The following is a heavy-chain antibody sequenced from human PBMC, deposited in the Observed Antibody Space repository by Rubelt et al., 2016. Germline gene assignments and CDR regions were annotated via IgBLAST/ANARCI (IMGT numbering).Heavy chain of an antibody. CDR1: GFTFSSYW. Sequence: GGGLVQPGGSLRLSCAASGFTFSSYWMHWVRQAPGKGLVWVSRIKGDGSRTGYADFVKGRFTVSRDNARNTLYLQMNSLKPEDTAVYCCARGPTSGTRFAALDLDYWGQGTLVTVSS. D-gene: IGHD3-10*01. CDR2: IKGDGSRT. CDR3: ARGPTSGTRFAALDLDY. J-gene: IGHJ4*02. V-gene: IGHV3-74*01.